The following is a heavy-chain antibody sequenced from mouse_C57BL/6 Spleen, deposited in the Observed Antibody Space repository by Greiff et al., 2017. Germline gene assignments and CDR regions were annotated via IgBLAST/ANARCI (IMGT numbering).Heavy chain of an antibody. D-gene: IGHD1-1*01. CDR3: ARGYYGSSYLYAMDY. CDR2: IDPANGNT. Sequence: VQLKQSVAELVRPGASVKLSCTASGFNIKNTYMHWVKQRPEQGLEWIGRIDPANGNTKYAPKFQGKATITADTSSNTAYLQLSSLTSEDTAIYYCARGYYGSSYLYAMDYWGQGTSVTVSS. CDR1: GFNIKNTY. J-gene: IGHJ4*01. V-gene: IGHV14-3*01.